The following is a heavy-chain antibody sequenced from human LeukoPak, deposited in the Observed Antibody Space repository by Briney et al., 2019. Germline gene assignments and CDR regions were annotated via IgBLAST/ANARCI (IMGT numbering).Heavy chain of an antibody. J-gene: IGHJ4*02. Sequence: KSGGSLRLSCAASGFSFDRYTMNWVRQAPGKGLEWVSSISIRGTYIHYVDSVKGRFIISRDNARNSLYLQMNSLRGEDTAVYYCARIIVGATGIDYWGQGTLVTVSS. CDR2: ISIRGTYI. CDR1: GFSFDRYT. D-gene: IGHD1-26*01. V-gene: IGHV3-21*01. CDR3: ARIIVGATGIDY.